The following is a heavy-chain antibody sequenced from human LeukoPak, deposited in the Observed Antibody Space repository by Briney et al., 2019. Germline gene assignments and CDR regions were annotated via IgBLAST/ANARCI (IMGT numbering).Heavy chain of an antibody. D-gene: IGHD3-3*01. Sequence: SGTLSLTCAVSGGSISSSNWWSWVRQPPGKGLEWIGEIYHSGSTNYNPSLKSRVTISVDKSKNQFSLKLSSVTAADTAVYYCARAYDFWSGYSHYGMDVWGQGTTVTVSS. J-gene: IGHJ6*02. CDR1: GGSISSSNW. V-gene: IGHV4-4*02. CDR3: ARAYDFWSGYSHYGMDV. CDR2: IYHSGST.